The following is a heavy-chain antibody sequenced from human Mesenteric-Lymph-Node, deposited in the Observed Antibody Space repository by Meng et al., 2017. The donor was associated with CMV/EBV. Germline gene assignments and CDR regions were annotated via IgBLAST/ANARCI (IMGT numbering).Heavy chain of an antibody. J-gene: IGHJ6*02. D-gene: IGHD5-18*01. CDR1: GFTFSNYN. CDR2: ISYDGSKK. V-gene: IGHV3-30*04. Sequence: GGSLRLSCAASGFTFSNYNMHWVRQAPGRGLEWVTIISYDGSKKDYADSVKGRFTISRDNSKNTLYLQMNNLRPEDTAVYYCAKELWIQLWLDAMDVWGQGTTVTVSS. CDR3: AKELWIQLWLDAMDV.